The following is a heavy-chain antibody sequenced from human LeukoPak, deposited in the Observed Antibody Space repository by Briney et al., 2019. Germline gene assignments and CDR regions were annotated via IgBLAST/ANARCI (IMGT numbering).Heavy chain of an antibody. CDR2: IFSNDEK. CDR3: ARIQGYSTSSNWFDP. D-gene: IGHD6-6*01. Sequence: SGPVLVKPTETLTLTCTVSGFSLSNARMGVSWIRQPPGQALEWLTHIFSNDEKSYSTSLKSRLTISKDTSTSQVVLNMTNMDTVDTATYYCARIQGYSTSSNWFDPWGQGTLVTVSS. V-gene: IGHV2-26*01. J-gene: IGHJ5*02. CDR1: GFSLSNARMG.